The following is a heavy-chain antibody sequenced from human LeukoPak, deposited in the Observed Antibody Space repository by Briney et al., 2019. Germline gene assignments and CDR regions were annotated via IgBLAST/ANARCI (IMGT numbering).Heavy chain of an antibody. CDR2: IYYSGST. Sequence: SETLSLTCTVSGGSISSSSYYWGWIRQPPGRGLEWIGSIYYSGSTYYNPSLKSRVTISVDTSKNQFSLKLSSVTAADTAVYYCARWYYYGSNFDYWGQGTLVTVSS. D-gene: IGHD3-10*01. J-gene: IGHJ4*02. V-gene: IGHV4-39*07. CDR3: ARWYYYGSNFDY. CDR1: GGSISSSSYY.